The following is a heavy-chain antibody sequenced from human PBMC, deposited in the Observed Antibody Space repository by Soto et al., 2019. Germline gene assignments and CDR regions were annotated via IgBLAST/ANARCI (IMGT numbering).Heavy chain of an antibody. D-gene: IGHD3-3*01. Sequence: GGSLRLSCAASGFTFSSYSMNWVRQAPGKGLEWVSYISSSSSTIYYADSVKGRFTISRDNAKNSLYLQMNSLRAEDTAVYYCARDYGDYDFWSGYYTVFDYWGQGTLVTVSS. CDR1: GFTFSSYS. CDR2: ISSSSSTI. V-gene: IGHV3-48*01. J-gene: IGHJ4*02. CDR3: ARDYGDYDFWSGYYTVFDY.